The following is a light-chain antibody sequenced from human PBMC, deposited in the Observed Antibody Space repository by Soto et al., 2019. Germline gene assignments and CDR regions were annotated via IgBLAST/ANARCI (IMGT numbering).Light chain of an antibody. J-gene: IGKJ3*01. CDR2: DVS. Sequence: DIQMTQSPSTLSASVGDRVTITCRASQSIGSWLAWYLQKPGKAPKLLIYDVSGLQSGVPSRFSGSGSGTEFPLTISSLQPDDFATYYCQQYNDSPFTFGPGTKVDIK. CDR3: QQYNDSPFT. CDR1: QSIGSW. V-gene: IGKV1-5*01.